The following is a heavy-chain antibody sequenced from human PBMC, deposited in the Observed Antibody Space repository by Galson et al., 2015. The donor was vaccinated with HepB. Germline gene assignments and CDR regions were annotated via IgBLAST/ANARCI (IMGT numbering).Heavy chain of an antibody. CDR3: TTDNARPWYYDSSGFLD. Sequence: SLRLSCAASGFTFSNAWMNWVRQAPGQGLEWVGRIKSKTDGGTTDYAAPVKGRFTISRDDSKNTLYLQMNSLKTEDTAVYYCTTDNARPWYYDSSGFLDWGQGTLVTVSS. CDR1: GFTFSNAW. J-gene: IGHJ4*02. CDR2: IKSKTDGGTT. V-gene: IGHV3-15*07. D-gene: IGHD3-22*01.